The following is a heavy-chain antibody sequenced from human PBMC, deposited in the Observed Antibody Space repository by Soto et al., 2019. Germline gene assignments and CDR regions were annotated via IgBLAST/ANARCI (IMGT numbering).Heavy chain of an antibody. D-gene: IGHD5-18*01. CDR2: IYYSGNT. Sequence: SETLSLTCTVSGGSISTRSSYWGWIRQPPGKGLEWIGSIYYSGNTNYNPSLKSRVAISIDTSKNQFSLKLSSVTTADTAVYYCARGADTAMADDAFDIWGQGTMVTVSS. CDR1: GGSISTRSSY. J-gene: IGHJ3*02. CDR3: ARGADTAMADDAFDI. V-gene: IGHV4-39*07.